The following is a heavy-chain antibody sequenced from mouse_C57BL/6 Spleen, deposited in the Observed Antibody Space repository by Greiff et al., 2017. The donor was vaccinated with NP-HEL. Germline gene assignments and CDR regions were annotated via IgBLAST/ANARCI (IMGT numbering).Heavy chain of an antibody. CDR3: ARGWLLPLGAMDY. D-gene: IGHD2-3*01. J-gene: IGHJ4*01. CDR2: INPSSGYT. V-gene: IGHV1-4*01. CDR1: GYTFTSYT. Sequence: QVQLQQSGAELARPGASVKMSCKASGYTFTSYTMHWVKQRPGQGLEWIGYINPSSGYTKYNQKFKDKATLTADKSSSTAYMQLSSLTSEDSAVYYCARGWLLPLGAMDYWGQGTSVTVSS.